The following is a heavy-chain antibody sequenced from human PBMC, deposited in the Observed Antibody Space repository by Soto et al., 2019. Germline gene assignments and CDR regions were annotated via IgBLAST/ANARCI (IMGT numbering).Heavy chain of an antibody. J-gene: IGHJ4*02. V-gene: IGHV3-7*01. CDR1: GFALSSFW. CDR2: IKGDGSEQ. D-gene: IGHD3-22*01. Sequence: EVPLVESGGDLVQPGGSLRLSCVASGFALSSFWMTWVRQAPGKGLEWVAKIKGDGSEQNYVDSVRGRFTISRDNAKNSVYLQMSSLRVDDTAVYYCTRNQVKADYWGQGTLVTVSS. CDR3: TRNQVKADY.